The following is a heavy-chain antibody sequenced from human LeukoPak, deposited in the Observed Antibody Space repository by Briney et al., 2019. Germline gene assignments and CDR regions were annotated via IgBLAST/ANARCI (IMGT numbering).Heavy chain of an antibody. D-gene: IGHD6-19*01. CDR2: ISAYNGNT. Sequence: ASVKVSCKASGYPFTRDGISWVRQAPGQGLEWMGWISAYNGNTNYAQKLQGRVTMTTDTSTSTAYMELSTLRSFDPGVYYCARDYRHSSGWYIDYWGQGTLVTVSS. CDR3: ARDYRHSSGWYIDY. CDR1: GYPFTRDG. V-gene: IGHV1-18*01. J-gene: IGHJ4*02.